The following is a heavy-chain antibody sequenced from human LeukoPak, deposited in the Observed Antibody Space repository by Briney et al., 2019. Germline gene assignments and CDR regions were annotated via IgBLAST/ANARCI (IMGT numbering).Heavy chain of an antibody. CDR2: ISAYHGNT. V-gene: IGHV1-18*01. Sequence: ASVKVSCKACGYDFTSVGITWVRRAPGQGLEWMGWISAYHGNTYYAQKLQGRVTLTTDTSTSTAYMELRSLRSDDTAVYYCARDLYYYDSSGYHDVFDIWGQGTMVTVSS. D-gene: IGHD3-22*01. CDR1: GYDFTSVG. J-gene: IGHJ3*02. CDR3: ARDLYYYDSSGYHDVFDI.